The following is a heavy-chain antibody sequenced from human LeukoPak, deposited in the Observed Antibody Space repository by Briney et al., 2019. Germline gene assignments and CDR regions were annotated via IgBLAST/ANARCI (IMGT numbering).Heavy chain of an antibody. Sequence: PSETLSLTCAVYGGSFSDYYWSWIRQPPGKGLEWIGEINHSGSTNYNPSLKSRVTISVDTSKNQFSLKLSSVTAADTAVYYCARYCGGDCYSSYFQHWGQGTLVTVSS. V-gene: IGHV4-34*01. D-gene: IGHD2-21*02. J-gene: IGHJ1*01. CDR3: ARYCGGDCYSSYFQH. CDR2: INHSGST. CDR1: GGSFSDYY.